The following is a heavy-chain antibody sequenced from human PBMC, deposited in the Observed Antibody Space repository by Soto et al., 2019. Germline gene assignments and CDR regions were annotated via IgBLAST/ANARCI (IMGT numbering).Heavy chain of an antibody. Sequence: QVQLQESGPGLVKPSETLSLTCTVSGGSFKSGSYSWSWIRQPPGKGLEWIGYVYHTGRTSYNPSLKSQVSISMDTSKNQFSLNLHSVTAADTAVYFCARDFAYFDSWGQGTLVTVSS. V-gene: IGHV4-61*01. CDR2: VYHTGRT. J-gene: IGHJ4*02. CDR1: GGSFKSGSYS. CDR3: ARDFAYFDS. D-gene: IGHD3-3*01.